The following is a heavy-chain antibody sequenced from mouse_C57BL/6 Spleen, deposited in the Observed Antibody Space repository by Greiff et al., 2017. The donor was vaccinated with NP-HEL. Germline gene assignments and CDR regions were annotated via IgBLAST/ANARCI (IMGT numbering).Heavy chain of an antibody. CDR2: IYPGDGDT. CDR3: ARRGQLRLQEDAMDY. D-gene: IGHD3-2*02. V-gene: IGHV1-80*01. J-gene: IGHJ4*01. Sequence: QVQLKESGAELVKPGASVKISCKASGYAFSSYWMNWVKQRPGKGLEWIGQIYPGDGDTNYNGKFKGKATLTADKSSSTAYMQLSSLTSEDSAVYFCARRGQLRLQEDAMDYWGQGTSGTVSS. CDR1: GYAFSSYW.